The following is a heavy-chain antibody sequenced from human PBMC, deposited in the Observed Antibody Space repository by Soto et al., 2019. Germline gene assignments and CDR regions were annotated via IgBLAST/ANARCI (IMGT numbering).Heavy chain of an antibody. CDR1: GFTFSSYA. Sequence: EVQLLESGGGLVQPGGSLRLSCAASGFTFSSYAMSWVRQAPGKGLEWGSAISGSGGSTYYADSVKGRFPISRDNSKNTLYLQMNTLRAEDTAVYYCANFPYCSGGSCYSEGDYYYGMDVWGQGTTVTVSS. CDR2: ISGSGGST. J-gene: IGHJ6*02. CDR3: ANFPYCSGGSCYSEGDYYYGMDV. D-gene: IGHD2-15*01. V-gene: IGHV3-23*01.